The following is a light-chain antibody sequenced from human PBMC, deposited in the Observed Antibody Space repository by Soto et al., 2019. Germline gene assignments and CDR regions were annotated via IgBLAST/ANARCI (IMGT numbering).Light chain of an antibody. CDR3: IQGAHWPWT. CDR1: QSLVYSDGNTY. CDR2: SVS. J-gene: IGKJ1*01. V-gene: IGKV2-30*01. Sequence: DVVMTQSPLSLPVTLGQPASISCRSSQSLVYSDGNTYLSWFQQRAGQAPRRLIYSVSNRDSGVPDRFSSSGSGTDFTLKISRVEAEDAGVYYCIQGAHWPWTFGQWSKVEIK.